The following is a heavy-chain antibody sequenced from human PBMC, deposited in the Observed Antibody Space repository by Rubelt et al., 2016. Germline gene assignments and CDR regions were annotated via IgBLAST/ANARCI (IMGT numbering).Heavy chain of an antibody. CDR3: ACQGVDESGWLPNFYYYYGMDV. CDR1: GYTFTSYA. J-gene: IGHJ6*02. Sequence: QVQLVLSGAEVKKPGASVKVSCKASGYTFTSYAMHWVRQAPGQRLEWMGWINAGTGNTKFSQKFQGRVTITRDTSASTAYMELSSLRSEDTAVYYCACQGVDESGWLPNFYYYYGMDVWGQGTTVTVSS. CDR2: INAGTGNT. D-gene: IGHD6-19*01. V-gene: IGHV1-3*01.